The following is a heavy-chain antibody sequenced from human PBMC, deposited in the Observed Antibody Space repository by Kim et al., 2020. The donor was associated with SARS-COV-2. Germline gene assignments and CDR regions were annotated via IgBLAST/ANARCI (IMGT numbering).Heavy chain of an antibody. V-gene: IGHV1-46*01. J-gene: IGHJ6*02. CDR3: ARGPHMITFGGVIVRTVDYGMDG. CDR1: GYTFTSYY. D-gene: IGHD3-16*02. Sequence: ASVKVSCKASGYTFTSYYMHWVRQAPGQGLEWMGIINPSGGSTSYAQKFQGRVTMTRDTSTSTVYMELSSLRSEDTAVYYCARGPHMITFGGVIVRTVDYGMDGWGQGTTVTVSS. CDR2: INPSGGST.